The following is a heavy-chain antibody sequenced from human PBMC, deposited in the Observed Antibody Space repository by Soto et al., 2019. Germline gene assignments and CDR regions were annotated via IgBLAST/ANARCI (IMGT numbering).Heavy chain of an antibody. J-gene: IGHJ4*02. D-gene: IGHD5-18*01. CDR2: INPSDAYT. CDR3: ARDHEDTPMTNFDY. V-gene: IGHV1-46*01. Sequence: QVQLVQSGAEVKKPGASVNVSCRASGYTFISYYIHWVRQAPGHGLEWMGLINPSDAYTDYAQKFQGRVTLTRDTATSIGYRELSSLRAEDTAKYYCARDHEDTPMTNFDYWGQGTLVTVSS. CDR1: GYTFISYY.